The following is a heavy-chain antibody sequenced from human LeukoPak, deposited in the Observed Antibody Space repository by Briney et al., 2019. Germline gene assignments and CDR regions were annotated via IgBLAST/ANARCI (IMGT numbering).Heavy chain of an antibody. CDR3: AREGKGSWYFDY. D-gene: IGHD6-13*01. CDR2: ISTSSSTI. J-gene: IGHJ4*02. CDR1: GFTFSSYA. V-gene: IGHV3-48*01. Sequence: GSLRLSCAASGFTFSSYAMHWVRQAPGKGLEWVSSISTSSSTIYYADSVKGRFTISRDNAKNSLYLQMNSLRAEDTAVYYCAREGKGSWYFDYWGQGTLVTVSS.